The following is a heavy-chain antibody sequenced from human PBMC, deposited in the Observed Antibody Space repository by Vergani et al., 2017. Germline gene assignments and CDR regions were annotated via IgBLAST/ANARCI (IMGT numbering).Heavy chain of an antibody. CDR2: IWYDGSNK. V-gene: IGHV3-33*08. D-gene: IGHD2-15*01. J-gene: IGHJ5*02. CDR3: ARDRAGYCSGGSCSWFDP. Sequence: VQLVESGGGLVQPGGSLRLSCAASGFTVSSNYMSWVRQAPGKGLEWVAVIWYDGSNKYYADSVKGRFTISRDNSKNTLYLQMNSLRAEDTAVYYCARDRAGYCSGGSCSWFDPWGQGTLVTVSS. CDR1: GFTVSSNY.